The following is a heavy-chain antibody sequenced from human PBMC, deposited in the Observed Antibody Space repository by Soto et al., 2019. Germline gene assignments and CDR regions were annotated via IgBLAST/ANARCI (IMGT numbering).Heavy chain of an antibody. Sequence: GESLKISCKGSGYSFTSHWIGWVRQMPGKGLEWMGIIYPGDSDTRYSPSFQGQVTISADKSISTAYLQWSSLKASDTAMYYCAGTSSSSRFYYYGMDVWGQGTTVTVS. CDR1: GYSFTSHW. J-gene: IGHJ6*02. V-gene: IGHV5-51*01. D-gene: IGHD6-6*01. CDR2: IYPGDSDT. CDR3: AGTSSSSRFYYYGMDV.